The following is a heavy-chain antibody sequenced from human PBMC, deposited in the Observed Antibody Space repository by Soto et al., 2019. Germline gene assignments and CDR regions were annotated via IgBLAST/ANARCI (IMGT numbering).Heavy chain of an antibody. D-gene: IGHD3-10*01. CDR2: ISSSGSTI. J-gene: IGHJ6*03. V-gene: IGHV3-11*01. Sequence: GALRLSCAASGFTFSDYYMSWIRQAPGKGLEWVSYISSSGSTIYYADSVKGRFTISRDNAKNSLYLQMNSLRAEDTAVYYCARVVGSWYYYMDVWGKGTTVTVSS. CDR1: GFTFSDYY. CDR3: ARVVGSWYYYMDV.